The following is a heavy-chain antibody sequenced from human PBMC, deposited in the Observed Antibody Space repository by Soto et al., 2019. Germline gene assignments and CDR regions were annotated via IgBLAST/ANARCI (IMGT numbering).Heavy chain of an antibody. J-gene: IGHJ3*02. Sequence: SATLSLTCPVAGVSISSYYWRLIRQPPGKGLEWIGYIYYSGSTNYNPSLKSRVTISVDTSKNQFSLKLSSVTAADTAVYYCARDDQRAFDIWGQGTMVTVSS. CDR2: IYYSGST. V-gene: IGHV4-59*01. CDR1: GVSISSYY. CDR3: ARDDQRAFDI.